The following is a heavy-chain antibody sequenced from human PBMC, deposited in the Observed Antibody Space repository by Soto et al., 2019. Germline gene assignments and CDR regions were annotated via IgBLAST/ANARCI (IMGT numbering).Heavy chain of an antibody. CDR1: GFTFSSYA. J-gene: IGHJ4*02. Sequence: GGSLRLSCAASGFTFSSYAMHWVRQAPGKGLEWVAVISYDGSNKYYADSVKGRFTISRDNSKNTLYLQMDSLRAEDTAVYYCARAGGGGIVIPNYLDYWGQGTLVTVSS. V-gene: IGHV3-30-3*01. D-gene: IGHD3-16*02. CDR3: ARAGGGGIVIPNYLDY. CDR2: ISYDGSNK.